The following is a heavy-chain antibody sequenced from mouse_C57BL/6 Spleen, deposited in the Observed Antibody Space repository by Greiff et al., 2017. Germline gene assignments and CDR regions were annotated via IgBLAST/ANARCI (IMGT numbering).Heavy chain of an antibody. Sequence: QVQLQQPGAELVKPGASVKLSCKASGYTFTSYWMHWVKQRPGQGLEWIGMIHPNSGSTNYNEKFKSKATLTVDKSSSTAYMQLSSLTSEDSAVYYCARRDDGPLSFDYWGQGTTLTVSS. J-gene: IGHJ2*01. CDR2: IHPNSGST. V-gene: IGHV1-64*01. CDR1: GYTFTSYW. CDR3: ARRDDGPLSFDY. D-gene: IGHD2-3*01.